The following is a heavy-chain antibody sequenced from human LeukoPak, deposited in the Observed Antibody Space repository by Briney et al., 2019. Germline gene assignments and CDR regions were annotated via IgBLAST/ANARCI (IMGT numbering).Heavy chain of an antibody. D-gene: IGHD6-13*01. CDR2: ISGSGGST. CDR3: AKDISAVIAAARIDY. CDR1: GFTFSSYA. J-gene: IGHJ4*02. Sequence: GGSLRLSCAASGFTFSSYAMSWVRQAPGKGLEWVSAISGSGGSTYYADSVKGRFTIPRDNSKNTLYLQMNSLRAEDTAVYYCAKDISAVIAAARIDYWGQGTLVTVSS. V-gene: IGHV3-23*01.